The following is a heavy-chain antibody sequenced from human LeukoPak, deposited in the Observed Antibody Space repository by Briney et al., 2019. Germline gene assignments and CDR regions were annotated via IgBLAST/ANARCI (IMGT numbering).Heavy chain of an antibody. J-gene: IGHJ4*02. CDR2: INHSGST. V-gene: IGHV4-34*01. CDR1: GGSFSGYY. CDR3: ARRMVRGVIRFFDYFDY. Sequence: SETLSLTCAVYGGSFSGYYWSWIRQPPGKGLEWIGEINHSGSTNYNPSLKSRVTISVDTSKNQFSLKLSSVTAADTAVYYCARRMVRGVIRFFDYFDYWGQGTLVTVSS. D-gene: IGHD3-10*01.